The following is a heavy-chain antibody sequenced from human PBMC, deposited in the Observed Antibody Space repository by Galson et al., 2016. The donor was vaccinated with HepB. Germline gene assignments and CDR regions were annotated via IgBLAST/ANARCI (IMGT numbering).Heavy chain of an antibody. V-gene: IGHV3-30*18. D-gene: IGHD3-10*01. CDR2: ISYDGSSK. Sequence: SLRLSCAASGFTFTTYGMHWVRQAPGKGLEWVAVISYDGSSKYYADSVKGRFTISRDNAKNTVYLQMDSLRAEDTAVYFCAKEMVRGVFTINWFGTWGQGTLVTVSS. CDR1: GFTFTTYG. CDR3: AKEMVRGVFTINWFGT. J-gene: IGHJ5*02.